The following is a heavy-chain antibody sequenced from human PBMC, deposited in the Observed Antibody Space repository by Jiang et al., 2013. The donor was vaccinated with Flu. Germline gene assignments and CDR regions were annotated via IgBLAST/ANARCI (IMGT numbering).Heavy chain of an antibody. Sequence: VKPSETLSLTCAVSGGSIKSYYWSWIRQPAGKGLEWIGRIYTSGSANYNPSLKSRVTMSVDTSKNQFSLKLSSVTAADTAMYYCARVLITFGGVIGYDALDIWGQGTMVTVSS. V-gene: IGHV4-4*07. CDR3: ARVLITFGGVIGYDALDI. CDR1: GGSIKSYY. CDR2: IYTSGSA. D-gene: IGHD3-16*01. J-gene: IGHJ3*02.